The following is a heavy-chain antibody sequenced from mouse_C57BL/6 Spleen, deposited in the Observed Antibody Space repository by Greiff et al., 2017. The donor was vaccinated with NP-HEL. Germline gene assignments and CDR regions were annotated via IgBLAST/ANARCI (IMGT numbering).Heavy chain of an antibody. J-gene: IGHJ1*03. V-gene: IGHV1-64*01. D-gene: IGHD1-1*01. CDR1: GYTFTSYW. CDR2: IHPNSGST. Sequence: QVQLQQPGAELVKPGASVKLSCKASGYTFTSYWMHCVKQRPGQGLEWIGMIHPNSGSTNYNEKFKSKATLTVDKSSSTAYMQLSSLTSEDSAVYYCARKDLIYYYGSSYVRYFDVWGTGTTVTVSS. CDR3: ARKDLIYYYGSSYVRYFDV.